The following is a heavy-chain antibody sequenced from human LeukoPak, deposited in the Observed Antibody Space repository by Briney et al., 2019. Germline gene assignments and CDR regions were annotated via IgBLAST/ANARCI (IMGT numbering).Heavy chain of an antibody. V-gene: IGHV4-31*03. J-gene: IGHJ5*02. CDR3: ARDTMIVGGLEP. Sequence: SETLSLTCTVSGGSISSGGYYWSWIRQHPGKGLEWIGYIYYSGSTYYNPSLKSRVTISVDTSKNQFSLKLSSVTAADTAVYYCARDTMIVGGLEPWGQGTLVTVSS. CDR2: IYYSGST. CDR1: GGSISSGGYY. D-gene: IGHD3-22*01.